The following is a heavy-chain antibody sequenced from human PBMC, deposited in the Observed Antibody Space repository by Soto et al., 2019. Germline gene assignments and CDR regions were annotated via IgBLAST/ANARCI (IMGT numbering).Heavy chain of an antibody. V-gene: IGHV4-31*03. Sequence: QVQLQESGPGLVRPSQTLSLTCTVSGVSISSGGYYWSWIRQHPGKGLEWIGYIYYSGTTYYNPSLKSRATLSADTSKNQFSLRLSSVTAADTAVYYCARAFRGYATSAAGDWFDPWGQGTLVTVSS. CDR1: GVSISSGGYY. CDR2: IYYSGTT. CDR3: ARAFRGYATSAAGDWFDP. J-gene: IGHJ5*02. D-gene: IGHD2-2*01.